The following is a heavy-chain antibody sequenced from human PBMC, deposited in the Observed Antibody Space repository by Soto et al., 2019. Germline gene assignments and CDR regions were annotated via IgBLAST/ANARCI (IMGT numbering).Heavy chain of an antibody. J-gene: IGHJ4*02. Sequence: PGESLKISCKGSGYSFTSYWISWVRQMPGKGLEWMGRIDPSDSYTNYSPSFQGHVTISADKSISTAYLQWSSLKASDTAMYYCATTTGPVLRYFDWLLYWGQGTLVTVSS. CDR2: IDPSDSYT. D-gene: IGHD3-9*01. CDR3: ATTTGPVLRYFDWLLY. V-gene: IGHV5-10-1*01. CDR1: GYSFTSYW.